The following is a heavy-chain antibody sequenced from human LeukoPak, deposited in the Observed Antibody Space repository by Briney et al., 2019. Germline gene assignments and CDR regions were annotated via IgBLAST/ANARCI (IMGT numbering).Heavy chain of an antibody. J-gene: IGHJ4*02. CDR3: ARHGLHQAFDY. CDR1: GGSISSSSYY. CDR2: IYFSGST. V-gene: IGHV4-39*01. D-gene: IGHD5/OR15-5a*01. Sequence: SETLSLTCTVSGGSISSSSYYWGWIRQPPGKGLEWIGSIYFSGSTYYNPSLKSRVTISVDTSKNQFSLKLSSVTAADTAVYYCARHGLHQAFDYWGQGTLVTVSS.